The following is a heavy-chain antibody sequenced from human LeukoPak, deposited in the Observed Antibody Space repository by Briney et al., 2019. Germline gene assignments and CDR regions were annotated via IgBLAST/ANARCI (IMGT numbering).Heavy chain of an antibody. Sequence: SETLSLTSTVSGGSISSYYWSWIRQPPGKGLEWIGYIYYSGSTDYNPSLKSRVTISVDTSKNQLSLKMSSVTAADTAVYYCARDGPDFWSGYYLDSWGQGTLVTVSS. CDR2: IYYSGST. CDR3: ARDGPDFWSGYYLDS. D-gene: IGHD3-3*01. CDR1: GGSISSYY. V-gene: IGHV4-59*01. J-gene: IGHJ4*02.